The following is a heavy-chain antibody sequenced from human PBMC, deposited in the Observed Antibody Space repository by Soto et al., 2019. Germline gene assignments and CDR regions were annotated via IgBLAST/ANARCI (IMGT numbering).Heavy chain of an antibody. CDR3: ARGSHSSSSGYYYYGMDV. Sequence: SETLSLTCTVSGYSINSDYYWGWIRQPPGKGLEWIGSIWHSGCTYYNPSLKSRVTISVDRSKNQFSLKLSSVTAADTAVYYCARGSHSSSSGYYYYGMDVWGQGTTVTVSS. V-gene: IGHV4-38-2*02. CDR1: GYSINSDYY. D-gene: IGHD6-6*01. CDR2: IWHSGCT. J-gene: IGHJ6*02.